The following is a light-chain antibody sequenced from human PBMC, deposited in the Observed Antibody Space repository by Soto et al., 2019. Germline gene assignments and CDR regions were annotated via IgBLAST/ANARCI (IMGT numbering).Light chain of an antibody. CDR3: RQRSNWIT. CDR2: DAS. J-gene: IGKJ5*01. V-gene: IGKV3-11*01. CDR1: QSVSTY. Sequence: DIVLTQSPATLSLSPGERATLSCWASQSVSTYLAWYQQKPGQAPRLLIYDASSRATGIPARFSGSGSGTDFTLTISGVEHEDFSVYYCRQRSNWITFGHGTRLEIK.